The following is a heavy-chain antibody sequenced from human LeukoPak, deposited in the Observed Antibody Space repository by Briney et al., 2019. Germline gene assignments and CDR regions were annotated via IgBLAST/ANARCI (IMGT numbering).Heavy chain of an antibody. D-gene: IGHD3-22*01. CDR3: ARDHDYCDSSGYLKGAFDI. V-gene: IGHV3-20*01. CDR2: INWNGGSI. CDR1: GFTFGDYG. J-gene: IGHJ3*02. Sequence: RPGGSLRLSCAASGFTFGDYGRSWVRQAPGKGLEWVSGINWNGGSIGYADSVKGRFTISRDNAKNSLHLQMNRLRAEDTAWYHCARDHDYCDSSGYLKGAFDIWGQGTMVTVSS.